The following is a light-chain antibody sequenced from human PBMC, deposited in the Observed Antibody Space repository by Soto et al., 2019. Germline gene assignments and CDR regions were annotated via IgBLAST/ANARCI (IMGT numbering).Light chain of an antibody. CDR3: QQYGSPPIT. CDR2: GAS. J-gene: IGKJ5*01. CDR1: QHIGNY. Sequence: DIQMTQSPSSLSASVGDRVTITCRASQHIGNYLAWFQQKPGTVPKLLIYGASALQSGVPSRFSGSGSGTDFTLTISRLEPEDFAVYYCQQYGSPPITFGQGTRLEIK. V-gene: IGKV1-27*01.